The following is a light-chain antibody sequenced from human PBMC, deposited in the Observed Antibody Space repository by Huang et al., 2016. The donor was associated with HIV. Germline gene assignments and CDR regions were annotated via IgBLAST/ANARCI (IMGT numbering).Light chain of an antibody. J-gene: IGKJ1*01. Sequence: DVVLTQSPLSLPVTLGQPASIFCRSSQSLVSSDRDTYLKWFQQKPGQSTRRLIYQVSNRESGVPHRFSGSGSGTDFTLRINTVEAEDVAIYYCMQGTHWPGTFGPGTKMDIK. V-gene: IGKV2-30*01. CDR1: QSLVSSDRDTY. CDR2: QVS. CDR3: MQGTHWPGT.